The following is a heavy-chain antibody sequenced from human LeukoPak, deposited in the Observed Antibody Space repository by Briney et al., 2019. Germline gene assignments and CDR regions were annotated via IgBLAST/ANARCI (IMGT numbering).Heavy chain of an antibody. CDR2: VSQSGDT. Sequence: PSETLSLTCAVSGGSISSINWCNWARQPPGKGLEWIGEVSQSGDTNYSPSLRSRVTISVDKSKNQFSLNLTSVTAADTAVYYCARGRLVVAPIDLWGRGTLVTVSS. V-gene: IGHV4-4*02. J-gene: IGHJ2*01. CDR1: GGSISSINW. D-gene: IGHD5-12*01. CDR3: ARGRLVVAPIDL.